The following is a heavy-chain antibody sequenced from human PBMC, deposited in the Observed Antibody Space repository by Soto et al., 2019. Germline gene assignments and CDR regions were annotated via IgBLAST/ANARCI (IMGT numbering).Heavy chain of an antibody. V-gene: IGHV3-48*03. CDR1: GFTFSSYE. J-gene: IGHJ6*02. CDR2: ISSSGSTI. Sequence: PGGSLRLSCAASGFTFSSYEMNWVRQAPGKGLEWVSYISSSGSTIYYADSVKGRFTISRDNAKNSLYLQMNSLRAEDTAVYYCARGGIAARYYYYYGMDVWGQGTTVTVSS. D-gene: IGHD6-6*01. CDR3: ARGGIAARYYYYYGMDV.